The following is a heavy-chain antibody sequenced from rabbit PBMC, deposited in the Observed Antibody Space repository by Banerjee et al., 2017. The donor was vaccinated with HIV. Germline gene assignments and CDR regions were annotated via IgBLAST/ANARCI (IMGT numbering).Heavy chain of an antibody. CDR3: ARDLAGVIGWNFGL. D-gene: IGHD4-1*01. J-gene: IGHJ4*01. V-gene: IGHV1S40*01. CDR2: IGTDSSGST. CDR1: GFDVSSSYY. Sequence: QSLEESGGDLVKPGASLTLTCTASGFDVSSSYYMCWVRQAPGKGLEWIACIGTDSSGSTGYASWAKGRFTISRSTSLNTVTLQMTSLTAADTATYFCARDLAGVIGWNFGLWGPGTLVTVS.